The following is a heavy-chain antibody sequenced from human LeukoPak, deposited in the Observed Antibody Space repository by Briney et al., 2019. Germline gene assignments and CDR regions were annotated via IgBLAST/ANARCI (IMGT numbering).Heavy chain of an antibody. D-gene: IGHD3-16*02. CDR3: ARSVPGDYVWGSYRRFDY. CDR2: ISAYSGNT. V-gene: IGHV1-18*01. J-gene: IGHJ4*02. Sequence: GASVKVSCKASGYTSINYGVGWVRQAPGQGLEWMGWISAYSGNTDYSQSLQGRVTMTTDTSTSTAYMELRSLRSDDTAVYYCARSVPGDYVWGSYRRFDYWGQGTLVTVAS. CDR1: GYTSINYG.